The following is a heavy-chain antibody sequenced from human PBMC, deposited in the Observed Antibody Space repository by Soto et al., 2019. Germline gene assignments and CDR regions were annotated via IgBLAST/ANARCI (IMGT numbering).Heavy chain of an antibody. Sequence: GPLLPAGSASGFSLSTNTMHWVRQVPGKGLEWVASISNDGRRKYYADFVKGRFTISRDTANNILYLEMNSLRAEDTSLYYCARVATAMTYDFWGQGTQVTVSS. D-gene: IGHD5-18*01. V-gene: IGHV3-30*04. CDR1: GFSLSTNT. CDR2: ISNDGRRK. J-gene: IGHJ4*02. CDR3: ARVATAMTYDF.